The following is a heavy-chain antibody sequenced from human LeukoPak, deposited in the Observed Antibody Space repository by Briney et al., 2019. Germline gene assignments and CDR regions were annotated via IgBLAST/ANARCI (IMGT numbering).Heavy chain of an antibody. CDR1: GGSISSSSYY. CDR3: ARDSNYYYYYYMDV. CDR2: IYTSGTT. Sequence: PSETLSLTSTVSGGSISSSSYYWSWIRQPAGKGLEWIGLIYTSGTTNYNPSLKSQVTMSVDTSKNQFSLKLRSVTAADTAVYYCARDSNYYYYYYMDVWGKGTTVTISS. V-gene: IGHV4-61*02. J-gene: IGHJ6*03.